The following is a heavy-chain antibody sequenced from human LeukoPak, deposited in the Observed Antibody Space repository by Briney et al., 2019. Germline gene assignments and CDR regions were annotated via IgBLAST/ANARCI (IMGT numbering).Heavy chain of an antibody. CDR1: GFTFSSYS. Sequence: GGSLRLSCAASGFTFSSYSMNWVRQAPGKGLEWVSYISSSSSTIYYADSVKGRFTISRDNAKNSLYLQMNSLRAEDTAVYYCARDPTKYYSYMDVWGKGTTVTVSS. CDR3: ARDPTKYYSYMDV. J-gene: IGHJ6*03. CDR2: ISSSSSTI. V-gene: IGHV3-48*04.